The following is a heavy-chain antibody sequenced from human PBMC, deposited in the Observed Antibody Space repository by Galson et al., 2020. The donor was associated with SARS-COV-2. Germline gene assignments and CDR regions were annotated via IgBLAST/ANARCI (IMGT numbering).Heavy chain of an antibody. Sequence: GGSLRLSCAASGFTVSSNYMSWVRQAPGKGLEWVAVIYSGGSTYYADSVKGRFTISRDNSKNTLYLQLNSLRAEDTAVYYCARGRRDYYYDSSGYYRGDYYGMDVWGQGTTVTVSS. D-gene: IGHD3-22*01. CDR3: ARGRRDYYYDSSGYYRGDYYGMDV. J-gene: IGHJ6*02. V-gene: IGHV3-66*01. CDR1: GFTVSSNY. CDR2: IYSGGST.